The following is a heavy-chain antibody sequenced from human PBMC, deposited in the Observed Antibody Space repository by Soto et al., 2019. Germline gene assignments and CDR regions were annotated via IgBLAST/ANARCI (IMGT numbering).Heavy chain of an antibody. CDR2: IYVTGAV. D-gene: IGHD2-21*01. J-gene: IGHJ5*02. V-gene: IGHV4-31*03. CDR3: ARLRIATNNYKWFDP. CDR1: GAALNSGNYY. Sequence: SETLSLPCSVSGAALNSGNYYWSWIRQVPGKGLEWIGHIYVTGAVDYNPSLRDRITISQDTSERQFSLNLRLVTAADTAVYYCARLRIATNNYKWFDPWCQGTLVT.